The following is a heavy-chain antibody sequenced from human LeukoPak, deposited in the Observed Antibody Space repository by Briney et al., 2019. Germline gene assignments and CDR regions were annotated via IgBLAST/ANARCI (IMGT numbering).Heavy chain of an antibody. V-gene: IGHV1-18*01. J-gene: IGHJ6*03. CDR2: ISAYNGNT. CDR3: ARGGYETTYYYYYYYMDV. Sequence: ASVTVSFEASGYTFTIYGISWVRQAPGQGREWMGWISAYNGNTNYAQKLQGRVTMTTDTSTSTAYMELRSLRSDDTAVYYCARGGYETTYYYYYYYMDVWGKGTTVTVSS. D-gene: IGHD5-12*01. CDR1: GYTFTIYG.